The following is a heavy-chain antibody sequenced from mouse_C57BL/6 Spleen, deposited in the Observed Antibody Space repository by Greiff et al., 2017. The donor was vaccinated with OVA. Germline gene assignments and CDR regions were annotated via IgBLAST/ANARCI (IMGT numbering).Heavy chain of an antibody. D-gene: IGHD2-4*01. CDR3: ARQAYDYDRYFDV. CDR1: GFTFSDYG. V-gene: IGHV5-15*01. Sequence: EVMLVESGGGLVQPGGSLKLSCAASGFTFSDYGMAWVRQAPRKGPEWVAFISNLAYSIYYADTVTGRFTISRENAKNTLYLEMSSLRSEDTAMYYCARQAYDYDRYFDVWGTGTTVTVSS. J-gene: IGHJ1*03. CDR2: ISNLAYSI.